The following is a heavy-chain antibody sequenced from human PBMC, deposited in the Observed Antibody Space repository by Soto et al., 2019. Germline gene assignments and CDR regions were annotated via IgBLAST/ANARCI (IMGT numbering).Heavy chain of an antibody. D-gene: IGHD2-21*01. CDR2: IRSKANSYAT. CDR3: TTALFDWFDP. Sequence: GGSLRLSCAASGFTFSCSAMHWVRQSSGKGLEWVGRIRSKANSYATAYAASVKGRFTISRDDSKNTAYLQMNSLKTEDTAVYYCTTALFDWFDPWGQGTLVTVSS. CDR1: GFTFSCSA. J-gene: IGHJ5*02. V-gene: IGHV3-73*01.